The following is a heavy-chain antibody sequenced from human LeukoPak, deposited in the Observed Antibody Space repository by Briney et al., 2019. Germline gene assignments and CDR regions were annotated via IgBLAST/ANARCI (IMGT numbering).Heavy chain of an antibody. CDR2: INPNSGGT. V-gene: IGHV1-2*02. CDR3: ARDRYDFWSGYLPNYYYYGMDV. D-gene: IGHD3-3*01. CDR1: GYTFTGYY. Sequence: GASVKVSCKASGYTFTGYYMHWVRQAPGQGLEWMGWINPNSGGTNYAQKFQGRVTMTRDTSISTAYMELSRLRSDDTAVYYCARDRYDFWSGYLPNYYYYGMDVWGQGTTVTVSS. J-gene: IGHJ6*02.